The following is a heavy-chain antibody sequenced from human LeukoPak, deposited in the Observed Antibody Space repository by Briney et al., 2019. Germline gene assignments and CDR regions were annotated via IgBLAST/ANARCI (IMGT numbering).Heavy chain of an antibody. J-gene: IGHJ3*02. V-gene: IGHV6-1*01. Sequence: SQTLSLACAISGDSVSSNSAGWNWVRQSPSRGLEWLGRTYYRSKWYNDYAVSVKSRITINPDTSKNQFSLQLNSVTPEDTAVYYCARGGGAFDIWGQGTMVTVSS. CDR3: ARGGGAFDI. CDR2: TYYRSKWYN. CDR1: GDSVSSNSAG. D-gene: IGHD2-15*01.